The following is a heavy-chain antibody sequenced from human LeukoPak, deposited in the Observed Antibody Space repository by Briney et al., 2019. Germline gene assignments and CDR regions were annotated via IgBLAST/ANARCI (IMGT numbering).Heavy chain of an antibody. CDR2: ISSSGSTI. CDR3: ARHEGGSYLDAFDI. D-gene: IGHD1-26*01. CDR1: GFTFSDYY. J-gene: IGHJ3*02. Sequence: GGSLRLSCAASGFTFSDYYMSWIRQAPGKGLEWVSYISSSGSTIYYADSVKGRFTISRDNAKNSLYLQMNSLRAENTAVYYCARHEGGSYLDAFDIWGQGTMVTVSS. V-gene: IGHV3-11*01.